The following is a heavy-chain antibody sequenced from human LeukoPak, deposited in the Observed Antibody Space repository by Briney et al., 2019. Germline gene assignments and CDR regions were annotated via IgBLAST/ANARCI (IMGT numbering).Heavy chain of an antibody. CDR2: IIPIFGTA. CDR1: GGAFSSYA. D-gene: IGHD3-10*01. J-gene: IGHJ4*02. V-gene: IGHV1-69*06. Sequence: SVKVSCKASGGAFSSYAISWVRQAPGQGLEWMGGIIPIFGTANYAQKFQGRVTITADKSTSTAYMELSSLRSEDTAVYYCARDPDYYGSGSFDYWGQGTLVTVSS. CDR3: ARDPDYYGSGSFDY.